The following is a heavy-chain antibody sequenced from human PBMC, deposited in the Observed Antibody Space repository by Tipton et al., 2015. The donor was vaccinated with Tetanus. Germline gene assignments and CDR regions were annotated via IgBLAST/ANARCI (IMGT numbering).Heavy chain of an antibody. D-gene: IGHD3-16*01. CDR1: GFTFSGFY. CDR2: TRGSGNTI. CDR3: ARAHLTAIRMSPWGT. Sequence: SLRLSCAGSGFTFSGFYMSWIRQAPGRGLERVAYTRGSGNTIQYSDSVKGRFTVSRDNAKNSLHLQMNSLTAEDTAVYHCARAHLTAIRMSPWGTWRQGPLPTVSS. J-gene: IGHJ5*02. V-gene: IGHV3-11*04.